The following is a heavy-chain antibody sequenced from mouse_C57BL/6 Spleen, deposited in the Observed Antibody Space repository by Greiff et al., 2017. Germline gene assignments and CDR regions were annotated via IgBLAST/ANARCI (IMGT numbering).Heavy chain of an antibody. J-gene: IGHJ4*01. CDR2: IYPGDGDT. D-gene: IGHD1-1*01. CDR1: GYAFSSYW. Sequence: VQLQQSGAELVKPGASVKISCKASGYAFSSYWMNWVKQRPGKGLEWIGQIYPGDGDTNYNGKFKGKGTLTADKSSSTAYMQLSSLTSEDSAVYFCARSGVRDYYVAMDYWGQGTSVTVSS. CDR3: ARSGVRDYYVAMDY. V-gene: IGHV1-80*01.